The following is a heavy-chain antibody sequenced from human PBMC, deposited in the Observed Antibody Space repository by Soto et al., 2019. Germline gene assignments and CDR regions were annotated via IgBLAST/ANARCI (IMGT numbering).Heavy chain of an antibody. CDR1: GGSFSGSY. Sequence: SETLSLTCAVYGGSFSGSYWSWIRQPPGKGLEWIGEINHSGSTNYNPSLKSQVTISVDTSKNQFSLKLSSVTAADTAVYYCARNHYDYVWGSYRPLGFDYWGQGTLVTVSS. CDR3: ARNHYDYVWGSYRPLGFDY. CDR2: INHSGST. D-gene: IGHD3-16*02. J-gene: IGHJ4*02. V-gene: IGHV4-34*01.